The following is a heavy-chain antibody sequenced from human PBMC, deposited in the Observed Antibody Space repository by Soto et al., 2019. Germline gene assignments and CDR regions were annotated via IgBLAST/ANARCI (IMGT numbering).Heavy chain of an antibody. Sequence: SVKVSCKASGGTLSSYAVSWVRQAPGQGLEWMGGIIPIFGTANYAQKFQGRVTINADESTSTAYMELSSLRSEDTAVYYCARPPGRPGMDVWGQGTTVTVSS. J-gene: IGHJ6*02. D-gene: IGHD3-10*01. CDR2: IIPIFGTA. CDR1: GGTLSSYA. V-gene: IGHV1-69*13. CDR3: ARPPGRPGMDV.